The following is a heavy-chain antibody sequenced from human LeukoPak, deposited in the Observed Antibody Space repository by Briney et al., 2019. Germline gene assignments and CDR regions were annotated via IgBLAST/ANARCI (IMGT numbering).Heavy chain of an antibody. D-gene: IGHD1-26*01. Sequence: GGSLRLSGAASGFTFSSYWMHWVRQAPGKGLEWVSRITSDGSSTSHADSVKGRFTISRDNATNTLYLQMNSLRADDTAVYYCSRGVGAPDSWGQGTLVTVSS. CDR3: SRGVGAPDS. V-gene: IGHV3-74*01. CDR2: ITSDGSST. CDR1: GFTFSSYW. J-gene: IGHJ4*02.